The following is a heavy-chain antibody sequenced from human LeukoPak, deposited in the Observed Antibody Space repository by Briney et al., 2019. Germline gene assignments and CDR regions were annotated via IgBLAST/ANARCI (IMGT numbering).Heavy chain of an antibody. CDR2: IYYSGST. CDR1: GGSISSSSYY. CDR3: ARDRYGSSGYYYHYFDY. D-gene: IGHD3-22*01. Sequence: KASETLSLTCTVSGGSISSSSYYWGWIRQPPGKGLEWIGYIYYSGSTNYNPSLKSRVTISVDTSKNQFSLKLSSVTAADTAVYYCARDRYGSSGYYYHYFDYWGQGTLVTVSS. J-gene: IGHJ4*02. V-gene: IGHV4-61*05.